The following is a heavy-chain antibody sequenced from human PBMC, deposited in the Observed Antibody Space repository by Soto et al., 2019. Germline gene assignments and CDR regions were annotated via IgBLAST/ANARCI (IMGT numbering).Heavy chain of an antibody. CDR3: ARIPPKYGGKRLDFHL. CDR2: IFSNDEK. Sequence: QVTLKESGPVLVKPTETLTLTCTVSGFSLSNARMGVSWIRQPPGKALEWLAHIFSNDEKSYSTSLKSRLTNSKDTSKSQVGLTMTHMGPVDTATNYCARIPPKYGGKRLDFHLWGRGTLVTVSS. D-gene: IGHD2-15*01. CDR1: GFSLSNARMG. V-gene: IGHV2-26*01. J-gene: IGHJ2*01.